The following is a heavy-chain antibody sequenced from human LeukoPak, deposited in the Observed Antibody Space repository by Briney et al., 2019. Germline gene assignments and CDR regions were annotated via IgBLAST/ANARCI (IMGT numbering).Heavy chain of an antibody. Sequence: SETLSITCTVSGGSISSDYWTWIRQPAGKGLEWIGRIYSSGSTTYNPSLQSRVTMSVDTSKNQFSLRLSSVTAADTAVYYCARERSSGWYPFDSWGQGTLVTVSS. D-gene: IGHD6-19*01. V-gene: IGHV4-4*07. CDR1: GGSISSDY. CDR3: ARERSSGWYPFDS. J-gene: IGHJ4*02. CDR2: IYSSGST.